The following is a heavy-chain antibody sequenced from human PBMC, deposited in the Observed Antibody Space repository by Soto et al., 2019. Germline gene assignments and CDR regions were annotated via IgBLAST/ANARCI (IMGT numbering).Heavy chain of an antibody. J-gene: IGHJ5*02. V-gene: IGHV4-31*03. CDR3: ARDYQDNWFDP. CDR1: GGSISSGGYY. Sequence: PSETLSLTCTVSGGSISSGGYYWSWIRQHPGKGLEWIGYIYYSGSTYYNPSLKSRVTISVDTSKNQFSLKLSSLTAADTAVYYCARDYQDNWFDPWGQGTLVTVSS. CDR2: IYYSGST. D-gene: IGHD2-2*01.